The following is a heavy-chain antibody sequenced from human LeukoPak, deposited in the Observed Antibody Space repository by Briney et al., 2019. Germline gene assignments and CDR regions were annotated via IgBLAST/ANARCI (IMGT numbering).Heavy chain of an antibody. V-gene: IGHV4-30-4*08. CDR2: IYYSGTA. CDR1: GGSISSGDYY. D-gene: IGHD1-26*01. J-gene: IGHJ4*02. CDR3: ARSLDLVGAKLPFDY. Sequence: SETLSLTCTVSGGSISSGDYYWSWIRQPPGKGLEWIGYIYYSGTAYYNPSLKSRVTISVDTSKNQFSLKLSSVTAADTAVYYCARSLDLVGAKLPFDYWGQGTLVTVSS.